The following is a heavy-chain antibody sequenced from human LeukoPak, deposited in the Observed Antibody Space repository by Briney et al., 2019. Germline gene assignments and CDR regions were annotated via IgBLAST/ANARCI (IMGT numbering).Heavy chain of an antibody. CDR3: ARDKSVTYFDY. D-gene: IGHD5-18*01. CDR2: TYYRSKWYN. CDR1: GDRVSSNSAA. Sequence: SQTLSLTCAISGDRVSSNSAAWNWIRHSPSSGLEWLVRTYYRSKWYNDFAVSVKSRIAINHDTSKSQFSLQLNSVTREDTAVYYCARDKSVTYFDYWGQGTLVTVSS. J-gene: IGHJ4*02. V-gene: IGHV6-1*01.